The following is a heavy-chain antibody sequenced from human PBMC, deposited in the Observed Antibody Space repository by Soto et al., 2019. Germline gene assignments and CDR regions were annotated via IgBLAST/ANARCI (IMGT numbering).Heavy chain of an antibody. CDR2: IYYSGST. V-gene: IGHV4-30-4*01. Sequence: SETLSLTCTVSGGSISSGDYYWSWIRQPPGKGLEWIGYIYYSGSTYYNPSLKSRVTISVDTSKNQFSLKLSSVTAADTAVYYCARAKGYSYGPAFDYWGQGTMVTVYS. CDR1: GGSISSGDYY. CDR3: ARAKGYSYGPAFDY. J-gene: IGHJ4*02. D-gene: IGHD5-18*01.